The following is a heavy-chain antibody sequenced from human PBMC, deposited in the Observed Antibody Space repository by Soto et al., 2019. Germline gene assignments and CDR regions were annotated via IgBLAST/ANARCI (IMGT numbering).Heavy chain of an antibody. CDR2: IHVRGST. Sequence: PETIFLTSTVCRGSVSRGNYQWTWIRQPPGTGLEWIGYIHVRGSTNENPYLKGRVNMSIDTSKNQFSLKLSSVTAADTAVYYRARDGHGMDAWGKGTKV. J-gene: IGHJ6*04. CDR3: ARDGHGMDA. CDR1: RGSVSRGNYQ. V-gene: IGHV4-61*01.